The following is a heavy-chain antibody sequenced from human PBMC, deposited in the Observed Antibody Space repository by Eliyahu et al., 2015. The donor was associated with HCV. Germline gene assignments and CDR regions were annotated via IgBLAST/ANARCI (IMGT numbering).Heavy chain of an antibody. D-gene: IGHD1-20*01. V-gene: IGHV3-23*01. J-gene: IGHJ6*02. CDR1: GFTFSSXA. CDR3: AKGITGAQGYYYYGMDV. Sequence: EVQLLESGGGLVQPGGSLRLSCAASGFTFSSXAXXWVRQAPGKGLEWVSAISGSGGSTYYAXSVKGRFTISRDNSKNTLYLQMNSLRAEDTAVYYCAKGITGAQGYYYYGMDVWGQGTTVTVSS. CDR2: ISGSGGST.